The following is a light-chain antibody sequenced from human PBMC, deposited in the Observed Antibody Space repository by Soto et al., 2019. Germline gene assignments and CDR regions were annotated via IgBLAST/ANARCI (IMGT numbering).Light chain of an antibody. CDR3: QQYGSSPGT. Sequence: EIVLTQSPGTLSLSPGERATLSFRASRSITSNYLAWYQQKPGQAPRLLIFGASNRATGIPDRFSGSGSGTDFTLTISRLEPEDFVVYYCQQYGSSPGTFGQGTRLEIK. J-gene: IGKJ5*01. CDR1: RSITSNY. V-gene: IGKV3-20*01. CDR2: GAS.